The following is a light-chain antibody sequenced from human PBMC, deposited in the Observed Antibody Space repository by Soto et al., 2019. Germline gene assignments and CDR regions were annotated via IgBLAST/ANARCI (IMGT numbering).Light chain of an antibody. J-gene: IGLJ2*01. CDR3: SSYAGSNNLV. Sequence: QSALTQPRSVSGSPGQSVTISCPGTISDVAGYNYVSWYQHHPGKAPKLLISDVTKRPSWVPDRFSGSKSGSTASLTISELQAEDEADYYCSSYAGSNNLVFGGGTKLTVL. V-gene: IGLV2-11*01. CDR1: ISDVAGYNY. CDR2: DVT.